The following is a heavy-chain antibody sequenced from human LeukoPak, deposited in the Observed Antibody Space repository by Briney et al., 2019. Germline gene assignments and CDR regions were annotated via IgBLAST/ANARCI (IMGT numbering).Heavy chain of an antibody. J-gene: IGHJ5*02. Sequence: GSLRLSCVASGFTFSNYAMSWIRQAPGKGLEWVSYISSSGSTIYYADSVKGRFTISRDNAKNSLYLQMNSLRAEDTAVYYCARGGRGPYGATPDNWFDPWGRGTLVTVSS. CDR1: GFTFSNYA. D-gene: IGHD4-17*01. CDR3: ARGGRGPYGATPDNWFDP. CDR2: ISSSGSTI. V-gene: IGHV3-11*04.